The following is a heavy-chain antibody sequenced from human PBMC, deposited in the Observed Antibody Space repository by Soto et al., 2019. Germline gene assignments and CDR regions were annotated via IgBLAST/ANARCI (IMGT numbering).Heavy chain of an antibody. CDR2: IWYDGSNK. CDR1: GLTSSSCG. D-gene: IGHD2-21*02. V-gene: IGHV3-30*02. J-gene: IGHJ6*03. CDR3: SILRGGITVNFYSDV. Sequence: GEERRLSSAASGLTSSSCGMHGVRQAPGKGLEWVAVIWYDGSNKYFADSVKGRFTISRDNSKNTLYLQMSSLTAEDTAVYYCSILRGGITVNFYSDVLGNGTKVTV.